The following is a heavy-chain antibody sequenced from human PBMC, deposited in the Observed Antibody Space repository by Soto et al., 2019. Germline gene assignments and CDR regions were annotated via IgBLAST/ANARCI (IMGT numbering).Heavy chain of an antibody. V-gene: IGHV3-21*01. Sequence: GGSLRLSCAASGFTFSSYSMNWVRQAPGKGLEWVSSISSSSSYIYYADSVKGRFTISRDNAKNSLYLQMNSLRAEDTAVYYCARDWEYCSSTSCYQTVYYYYGMDVWGQGTTVTVS. CDR3: ARDWEYCSSTSCYQTVYYYYGMDV. CDR2: ISSSSSYI. D-gene: IGHD2-2*01. CDR1: GFTFSSYS. J-gene: IGHJ6*02.